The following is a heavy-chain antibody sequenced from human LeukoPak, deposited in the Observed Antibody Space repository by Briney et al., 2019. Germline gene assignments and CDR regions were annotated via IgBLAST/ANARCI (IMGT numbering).Heavy chain of an antibody. CDR3: ARLRRYSGVGPDY. CDR1: GGSMSNSNYY. CDR2: IYYSGST. V-gene: IGHV4-39*01. J-gene: IGHJ4*02. D-gene: IGHD1-26*01. Sequence: SETLSLTCIVFGGSMSNSNYYWGWIRQPPGKGLEWIGSIYYSGSTYYNPSLKSRVTISVDTSKNQFSLNLSSVTAADTAVYYCARLRRYSGVGPDYWGQGTLVIVSS.